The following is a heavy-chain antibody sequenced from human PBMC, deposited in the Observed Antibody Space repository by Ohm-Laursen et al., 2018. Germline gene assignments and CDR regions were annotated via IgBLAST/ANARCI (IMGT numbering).Heavy chain of an antibody. J-gene: IGHJ4*02. V-gene: IGHV4-31*01. D-gene: IGHD3-3*01. CDR2: IYYRGST. CDR1: GGSINSGGYY. CDR3: ARVFWSGYVYLDY. Sequence: SQTLSLTCTVSGGSINSGGYYWSWIRQHPGKGLEWIGYIYYRGSTDYNPSLKSLATISVDTSKNQFSLKLSSVTAADTAVYYCARVFWSGYVYLDYWGQGTLVTVSS.